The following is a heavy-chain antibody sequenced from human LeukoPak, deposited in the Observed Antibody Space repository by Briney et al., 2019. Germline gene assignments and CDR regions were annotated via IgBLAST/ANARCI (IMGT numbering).Heavy chain of an antibody. CDR2: INHSGST. D-gene: IGHD3-10*01. Sequence: PSETLSLTCAVYSGSFSGYYWSWIRQPPGKGLEWIGEINHSGSTNYNPSLKSRVTISVDTSKNQFSLKLSSVTAADTAVYYCARAPIWFGELSTNGGPDAFDIWGQGTMVTVSS. V-gene: IGHV4-34*01. CDR1: SGSFSGYY. J-gene: IGHJ3*02. CDR3: ARAPIWFGELSTNGGPDAFDI.